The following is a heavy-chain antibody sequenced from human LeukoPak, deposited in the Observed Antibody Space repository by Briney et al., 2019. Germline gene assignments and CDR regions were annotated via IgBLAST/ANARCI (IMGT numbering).Heavy chain of an antibody. Sequence: PGGSLRLSCAASGFTFSSYAMHWVRQAPGKGLEYVSAISSNGGSTYYANPVKGRFTISRDNSKNTLYLQMGSLRAEDMAVYYCARPYYDFWSGYYNWGQGTLATVSS. J-gene: IGHJ4*02. D-gene: IGHD3-3*01. CDR3: ARPYYDFWSGYYN. CDR1: GFTFSSYA. V-gene: IGHV3-64*01. CDR2: ISSNGGST.